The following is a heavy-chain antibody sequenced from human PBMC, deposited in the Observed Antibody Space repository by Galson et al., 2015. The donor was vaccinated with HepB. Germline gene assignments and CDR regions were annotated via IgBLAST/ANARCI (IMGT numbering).Heavy chain of an antibody. Sequence: SVKVSCKASGYTFTGYYMHWVRQAPGQGLGWMGWINPNSGGTNYAQKFQGRVTMTRDTSISTAYMELSRLRSDDTAVYYCARSVVMVAASDYWGQGTLVTVSS. J-gene: IGHJ4*02. CDR2: INPNSGGT. CDR1: GYTFTGYY. CDR3: ARSVVMVAASDY. V-gene: IGHV1-2*02. D-gene: IGHD2-15*01.